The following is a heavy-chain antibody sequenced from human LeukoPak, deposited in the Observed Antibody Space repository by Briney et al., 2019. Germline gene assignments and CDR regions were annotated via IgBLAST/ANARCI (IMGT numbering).Heavy chain of an antibody. CDR2: IYPGDSDT. CDR1: GYSLSNYW. Sequence: GESLKISCKGSGYSLSNYWIAWVRQTPGKGLEWMGIIYPGDSDTRYSPSFQGQVSISVDTSTSTAYLQWSSLKASDSAMYYCARQIGIERFFDFWGQGTLVTVSS. CDR3: ARQIGIERFFDF. J-gene: IGHJ4*02. V-gene: IGHV5-51*01. D-gene: IGHD2-21*01.